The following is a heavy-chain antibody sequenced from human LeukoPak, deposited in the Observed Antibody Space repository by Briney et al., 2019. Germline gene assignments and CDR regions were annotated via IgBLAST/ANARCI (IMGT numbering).Heavy chain of an antibody. CDR2: INPNNGGT. Sequence: ASVKVSCKASGYTFTGYYMHWVRQAPGQGLEWMGWINPNNGGTNYAQKFQGRVTMTRDTSTSTAYMELSRLRSDDTAVYYCARVTPYSSSWFQNDYWGQGSLVTVSS. CDR3: ARVTPYSSSWFQNDY. D-gene: IGHD6-13*01. J-gene: IGHJ4*02. V-gene: IGHV1-2*02. CDR1: GYTFTGYY.